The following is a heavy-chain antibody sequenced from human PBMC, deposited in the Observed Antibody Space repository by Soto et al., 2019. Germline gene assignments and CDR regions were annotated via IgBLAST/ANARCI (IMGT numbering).Heavy chain of an antibody. V-gene: IGHV1-46*01. CDR2: INPSGGST. D-gene: IGHD2-15*01. CDR1: GCTFTSYY. CDR3: ARGERVYCSGGSCYSLSWFDP. Sequence: GASVKVSCKASGCTFTSYYMHWVRQAPGQGLEWMGIINPSGGSTSYAQKFQGRVTMTRDTSTSTVYMELSSLRSEDTAVYYCARGERVYCSGGSCYSLSWFDPWGQGTLVTVSS. J-gene: IGHJ5*02.